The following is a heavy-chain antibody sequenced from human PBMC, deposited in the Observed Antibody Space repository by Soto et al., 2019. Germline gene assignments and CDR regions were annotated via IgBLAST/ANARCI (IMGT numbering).Heavy chain of an antibody. CDR3: ARGDDLWSGYYVIVGSIDV. J-gene: IGHJ6*02. CDR1: GYTFTSYA. Sequence: AAVKVSCKASGYTFTSYAMHWVRQAPGQRREWMGWINAGNGNTKYSQKFRGRLTITRDTSASTAYMELSSLRSEDTAVYYCARGDDLWSGYYVIVGSIDVWGQGTTVTVS. D-gene: IGHD3-3*01. V-gene: IGHV1-3*01. CDR2: INAGNGNT.